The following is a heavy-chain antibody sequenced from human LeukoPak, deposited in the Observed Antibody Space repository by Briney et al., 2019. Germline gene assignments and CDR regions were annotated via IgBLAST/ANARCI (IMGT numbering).Heavy chain of an antibody. CDR1: GGSISSGGYY. D-gene: IGHD6-19*01. CDR2: IYYSGST. J-gene: IGHJ4*02. Sequence: PSQTLSLTCTVSGGSISSGGYYWSWIRQHPGKGLEWIGYIYYSGSTYYNPSLKSRVTISVDTSKNQFSLKLSSVTAADTAVYYCARGRRGAVAGTGLGYWGQGNLVTVSS. CDR3: ARGRRGAVAGTGLGY. V-gene: IGHV4-31*03.